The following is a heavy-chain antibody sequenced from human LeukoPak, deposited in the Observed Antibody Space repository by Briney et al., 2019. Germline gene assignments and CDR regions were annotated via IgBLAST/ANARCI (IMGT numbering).Heavy chain of an antibody. J-gene: IGHJ4*02. CDR1: GFTFSSYW. Sequence: GGSLRLSCTASGFTFSSYWMSWVRQAPGKGLEWVANIKQDGSEKYYVDSMKGRFTISRDNAKNLLYLQMNSLRAEDTAVYYCARGSVRFGEFHYWGQGTLVTVSS. D-gene: IGHD3-10*01. CDR2: IKQDGSEK. V-gene: IGHV3-7*01. CDR3: ARGSVRFGEFHY.